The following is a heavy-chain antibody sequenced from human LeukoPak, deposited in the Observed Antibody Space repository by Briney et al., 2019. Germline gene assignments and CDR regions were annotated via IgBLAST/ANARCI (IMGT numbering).Heavy chain of an antibody. D-gene: IGHD2-2*01. CDR2: INHSGST. CDR1: GGSFSGYY. Sequence: SETLSLTCAVYGGSFSGYYWSWIRQPPGKGLEWIGEINHSGSTNYNPSLKSRVTISVDTSKNQFSLKLSSVTAADTAVYYCARGWLIVVVPAAIHAFDIWGQGTMVTVSS. CDR3: ARGWLIVVVPAAIHAFDI. J-gene: IGHJ3*02. V-gene: IGHV4-34*01.